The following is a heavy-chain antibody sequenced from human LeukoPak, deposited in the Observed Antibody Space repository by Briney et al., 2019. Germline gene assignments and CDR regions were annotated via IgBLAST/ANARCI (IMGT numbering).Heavy chain of an antibody. CDR2: IIPIFGTA. CDR1: GGTFSSYA. D-gene: IGHD1-7*01. J-gene: IGHJ6*03. CDR3: ARVNNWNSRYYYYMDV. V-gene: IGHV1-69*05. Sequence: SVKVSCKASGGTFSSYAISWVRQAPGQGLEWMGGIIPIFGTANYAQKLQGRVTMTTDTSTSTAYMELRSLRSDDTAVYYCARVNNWNSRYYYYMDVWGKGTTVTVSS.